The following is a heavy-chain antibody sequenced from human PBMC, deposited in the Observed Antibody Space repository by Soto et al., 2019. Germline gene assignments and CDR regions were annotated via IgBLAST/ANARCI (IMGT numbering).Heavy chain of an antibody. V-gene: IGHV3-7*01. Sequence: GGSLRLSCAASGFTFSSYWMSWVRQAPGKGLEWVANIKQDGSEKYYVDSVKGRFTISRDNAKNSLYLQMNSLRAEDTAVYYCARVPALTLYSSWVFDYWGQGTLVTVSS. D-gene: IGHD6-13*01. J-gene: IGHJ4*02. CDR1: GFTFSSYW. CDR3: ARVPALTLYSSWVFDY. CDR2: IKQDGSEK.